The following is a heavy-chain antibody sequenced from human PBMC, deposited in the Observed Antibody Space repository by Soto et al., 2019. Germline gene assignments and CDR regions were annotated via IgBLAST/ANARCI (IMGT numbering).Heavy chain of an antibody. CDR1: GFTFSSYS. CDR3: AVSLEVAGY. V-gene: IGHV3-23*01. J-gene: IGHJ4*02. CDR2: LGGSGITP. Sequence: GGSLRLSCAASGFTFSSYSMTWVRQAPGKGLEWVSSLGGSGITPYYADSVKGRFTISRDNSKNTLYLQMNSLRAEDTAVYYCAVSLEVAGYWGQGTLVTVSS. D-gene: IGHD6-19*01.